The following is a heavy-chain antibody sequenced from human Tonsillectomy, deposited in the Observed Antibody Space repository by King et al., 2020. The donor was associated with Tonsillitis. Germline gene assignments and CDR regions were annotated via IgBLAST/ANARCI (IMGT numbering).Heavy chain of an antibody. Sequence: VQLQQSGPGLVKPSQTLSLTCALSGDSVSNNSAAWNWIRQSPSRGLEWLGRTYYRSKWYNDYAVSVKSRITINPDTSKNQFSLQLNSVTPEDMAVYYCARVLTWFGERRGFDYWGQGTLVTVSS. CDR1: GDSVSNNSAA. CDR3: ARVLTWFGERRGFDY. V-gene: IGHV6-1*01. CDR2: TYYRSKWYN. D-gene: IGHD3-10*01. J-gene: IGHJ4*02.